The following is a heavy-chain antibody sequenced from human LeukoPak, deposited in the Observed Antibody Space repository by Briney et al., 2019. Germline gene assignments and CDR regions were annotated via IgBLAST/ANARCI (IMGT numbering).Heavy chain of an antibody. CDR2: ISYSGST. J-gene: IGHJ3*02. D-gene: IGHD4-17*01. CDR3: ARSGSGDYDDAFDI. V-gene: IGHV4-59*01. Sequence: SETLSLTCNVSSGSINSDYWSWIRQPPGKGLEWMGYISYSGSTKYNPSLQSRVTISVDTSKNQFSLTLNSVTAADTAVYYCARSGSGDYDDAFDIWGQGTKVTVSS. CDR1: SGSINSDY.